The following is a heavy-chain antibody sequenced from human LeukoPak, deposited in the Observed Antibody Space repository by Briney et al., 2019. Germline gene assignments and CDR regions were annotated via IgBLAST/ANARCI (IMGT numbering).Heavy chain of an antibody. Sequence: SETLSLTCSVSGGSISGYYWSWIRQPAGKGLEWIGRIYSSGSTRYSPSFESRVTMTVDTSKNQFSLKLTSVTAADTAIYYCAGLRSYLDTWCWGQGTLVTVSS. CDR3: AGLRSYLDTWC. CDR1: GGSISGYY. V-gene: IGHV4-4*07. J-gene: IGHJ4*02. CDR2: IYSSGST. D-gene: IGHD2-8*02.